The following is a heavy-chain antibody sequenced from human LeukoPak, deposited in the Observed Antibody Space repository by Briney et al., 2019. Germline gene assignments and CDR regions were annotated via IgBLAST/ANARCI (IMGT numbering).Heavy chain of an antibody. D-gene: IGHD6-19*01. CDR1: GFTFDDYA. CDR2: ISWNSGSR. V-gene: IGHV3-9*01. Sequence: GRSLRLSCAASGFTFDDYAMHWVRQAPGKGLEWVSGISWNSGSRGYADSVKGRFTISRDNAKNSLYLQKNSLRAEDTALYYCAKDSPGKSIAVAGTFDYWGQGTLVTVSS. CDR3: AKDSPGKSIAVAGTFDY. J-gene: IGHJ4*02.